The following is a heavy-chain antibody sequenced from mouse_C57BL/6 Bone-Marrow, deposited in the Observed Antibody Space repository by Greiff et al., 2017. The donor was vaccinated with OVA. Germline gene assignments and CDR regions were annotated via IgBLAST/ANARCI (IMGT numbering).Heavy chain of an antibody. V-gene: IGHV14-4*01. CDR1: GINIKDDY. CDR2: IDPENGDT. Sequence: SGAELVRPGASVKLSCTASGINIKDDYMHWVKQRPEQGLEWIGWIDPENGDTEYASKFQGKATISVDTSSNTDYLQLSSLTSEDTAVYYCDGYYYWGQGTTLTVSA. D-gene: IGHD2-3*01. CDR3: DGYYY. J-gene: IGHJ2*01.